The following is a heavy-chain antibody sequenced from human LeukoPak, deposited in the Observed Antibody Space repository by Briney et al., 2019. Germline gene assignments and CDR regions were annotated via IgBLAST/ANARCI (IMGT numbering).Heavy chain of an antibody. CDR3: ARVLLWFGDDAFDI. J-gene: IGHJ3*02. Sequence: GGSLRLSCAAPGFTFSSYSMNWVRQAPGKGLEWVSSISSSSSYIYYAGSVKGRFTISRDNAKNSLYLQMNSLRAEDTAVYYCARVLLWFGDDAFDIWGQGTMVTVSS. V-gene: IGHV3-21*01. CDR1: GFTFSSYS. D-gene: IGHD3-10*01. CDR2: ISSSSSYI.